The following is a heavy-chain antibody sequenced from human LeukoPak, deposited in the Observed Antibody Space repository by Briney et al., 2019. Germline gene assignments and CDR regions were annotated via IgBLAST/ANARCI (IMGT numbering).Heavy chain of an antibody. D-gene: IGHD3-10*01. Sequence: SETLSLTCTVSGGSISSYYWSWIRQPAGKGLEWIGRIYTSGSTNSNPSLKSRVTMSVATSKNQFSLKLSSVTAADTAVYYCARVSMVRGVIEDWWFDPCGQGTLATVSS. CDR3: ARVSMVRGVIEDWWFDP. J-gene: IGHJ5*02. CDR1: GGSISSYY. V-gene: IGHV4-4*07. CDR2: IYTSGST.